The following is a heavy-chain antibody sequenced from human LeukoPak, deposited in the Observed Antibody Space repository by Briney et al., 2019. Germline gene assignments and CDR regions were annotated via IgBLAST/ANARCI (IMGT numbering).Heavy chain of an antibody. CDR2: IYYTGRT. CDR3: ARRGPMSYDILAYYFDY. J-gene: IGHJ4*02. Sequence: PSETLSLTCTVSGDSFSRNTYSWGWIRQPPGKGLEWIGSIYYTGRTFYNPSLKSRVTISVDTSKNQFSLKLSSVTAADTAVYYCARRGPMSYDILAYYFDYWGQGTLVTVSS. V-gene: IGHV4-39*01. CDR1: GDSFSRNTYS. D-gene: IGHD3-9*01.